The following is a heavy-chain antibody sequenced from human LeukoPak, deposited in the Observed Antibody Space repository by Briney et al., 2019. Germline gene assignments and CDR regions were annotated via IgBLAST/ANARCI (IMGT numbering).Heavy chain of an antibody. V-gene: IGHV3-15*01. J-gene: IGHJ4*02. D-gene: IGHD2-15*01. CDR2: IKSKTDGGTT. CDR1: GFTFSNAW. Sequence: GGSLRLSCAASGFTFSNAWMSWVRQAPGKGLEWVGRIKSKTDGGTTDYAAPVKVRFTISRDDSKNTLDLQMNNLKTEDTTVYYCTTGSGYIDYWGQGTLVTVSS. CDR3: TTGSGYIDY.